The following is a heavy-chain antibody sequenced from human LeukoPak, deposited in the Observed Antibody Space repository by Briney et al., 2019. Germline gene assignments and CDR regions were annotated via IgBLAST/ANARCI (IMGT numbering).Heavy chain of an antibody. Sequence: ASVKVSCKASGYTFTGYYMHWVRQAPGQGLEWMGWINPNSGGTNYAQKFQGRVTMTRDTSISTVYMELSSLRSEDTAVYYCARDHGDSSGYSLYWGQGTLVTVSS. J-gene: IGHJ4*02. CDR3: ARDHGDSSGYSLY. CDR2: INPNSGGT. D-gene: IGHD3-22*01. CDR1: GYTFTGYY. V-gene: IGHV1-2*02.